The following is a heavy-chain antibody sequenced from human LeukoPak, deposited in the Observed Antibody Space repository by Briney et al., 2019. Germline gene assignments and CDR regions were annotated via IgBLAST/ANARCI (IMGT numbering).Heavy chain of an antibody. CDR1: GGTFSSYA. CDR2: IIPIFGTA. J-gene: IGHJ5*02. CDR3: AREAYSSSWLNWFDP. V-gene: IGHV1-69*13. Sequence: ASVKVSCKASGGTFSSYAISWVRQAPGQGLEWMGGIIPIFGTANYAQKFQGRVTITADESTSTAYMELSSLRSEDAAVYYCAREAYSSSWLNWFDPWGQGTLVTVSS. D-gene: IGHD6-13*01.